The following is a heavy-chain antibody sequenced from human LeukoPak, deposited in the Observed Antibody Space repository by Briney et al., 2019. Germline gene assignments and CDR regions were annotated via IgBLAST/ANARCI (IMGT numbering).Heavy chain of an antibody. CDR3: ARSTHRDADAFDI. Sequence: ASVKVSCKASGYTLTSYDISWVRQAPGQGLEWMGWISAYNGKTNYAQKFQGRVTMITDTSTSTAYMEVRSLRSDDTAVYYCARSTHRDADAFDIWGQGTMVTVSS. CDR2: ISAYNGKT. D-gene: IGHD2-2*01. V-gene: IGHV1-18*01. CDR1: GYTLTSYD. J-gene: IGHJ3*02.